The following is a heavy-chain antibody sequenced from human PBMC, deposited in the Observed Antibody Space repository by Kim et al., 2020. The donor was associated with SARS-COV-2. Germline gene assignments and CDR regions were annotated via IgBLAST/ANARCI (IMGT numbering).Heavy chain of an antibody. D-gene: IGHD6-13*01. V-gene: IGHV1-69*01. J-gene: IGHJ6*02. Sequence: PGRVTITADESTSTAYMELSSLRSEDTAVYYCARVRIAAAGTGYYYGMDVWGQGTTVTVSS. CDR3: ARVRIAAAGTGYYYGMDV.